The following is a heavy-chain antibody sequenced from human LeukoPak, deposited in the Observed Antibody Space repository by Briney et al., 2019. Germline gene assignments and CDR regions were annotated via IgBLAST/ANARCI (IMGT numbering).Heavy chain of an antibody. Sequence: GSLRLSCAASGSTFSSYWMSWVRQAPGKGLEWIGEINHSGSTNYNPSLKSRVTISVDTSKNQFSLKLSSVTAADTAVYYCARSGVDTAMVQLYYFDYWGQGTLVTVSS. V-gene: IGHV4-34*01. CDR1: GSTFSSYW. CDR3: ARSGVDTAMVQLYYFDY. J-gene: IGHJ4*02. D-gene: IGHD5-18*01. CDR2: INHSGST.